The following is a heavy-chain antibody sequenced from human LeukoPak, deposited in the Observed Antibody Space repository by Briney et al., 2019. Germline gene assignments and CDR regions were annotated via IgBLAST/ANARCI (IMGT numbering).Heavy chain of an antibody. Sequence: ASVKVSCKASGYTFTIYDINWVRQATGQGLERMGWMNPNSGNTGYAQKFQGRVTITGNTSISTAYMELSSLRSEDTAVYYCARVSVQLVCWFDPWGQGTLVTVSS. CDR1: GYTFTIYD. D-gene: IGHD6-13*01. CDR2: MNPNSGNT. J-gene: IGHJ5*02. V-gene: IGHV1-8*03. CDR3: ARVSVQLVCWFDP.